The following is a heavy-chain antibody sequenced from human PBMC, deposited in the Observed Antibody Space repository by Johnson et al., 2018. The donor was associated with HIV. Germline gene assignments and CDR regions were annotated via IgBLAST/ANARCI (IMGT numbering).Heavy chain of an antibody. CDR3: AKGIGHSYRGTHDAFDV. D-gene: IGHD3/OR15-3a*01. Sequence: QVQLVESGGGVVQPGRSLRLSCAASGFTFSSYGMHWVCQAPGKGLEWVAVIWYDGSNKYYADSVKGRFTISSDDSKNTVDLQMNTLTPDDTAVYYCAKGIGHSYRGTHDAFDVWGQGTMVTVSA. CDR1: GFTFSSYG. V-gene: IGHV3-33*06. J-gene: IGHJ3*01. CDR2: IWYDGSNK.